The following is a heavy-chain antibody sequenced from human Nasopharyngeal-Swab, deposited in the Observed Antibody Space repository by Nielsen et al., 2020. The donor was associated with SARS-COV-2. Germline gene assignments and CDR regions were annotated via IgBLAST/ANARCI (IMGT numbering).Heavy chain of an antibody. V-gene: IGHV4-59*01. D-gene: IGHD5-24*01. CDR1: GGSISSYY. Sequence: GSLRLSCTASGGSISSYYWSWIRQPPGKGLEWIGYIYYSGSTNYNPSLKSRVTISVDTSKNQFSLKLSSVTAADTAVYCCARDKGGMATLDYYYYYYYMDVWGKGTTVTVSS. CDR2: IYYSGST. CDR3: ARDKGGMATLDYYYYYYYMDV. J-gene: IGHJ6*03.